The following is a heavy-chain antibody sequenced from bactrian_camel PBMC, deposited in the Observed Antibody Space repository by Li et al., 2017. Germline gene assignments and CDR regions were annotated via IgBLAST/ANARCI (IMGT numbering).Heavy chain of an antibody. V-gene: IGHV3S40*01. J-gene: IGHJ4*01. D-gene: IGHD4*01. CDR2: IYRGGDTT. Sequence: QLVESGGGLVQPGGSLKLSCAASGYMYSSNCMGWFRQAPGKGREGVAAIYRGGDTTVYADSVKGRFTISRDNAKTTVYLQMNSLKPEDTALYYCVRDYGNYDWTLGSWGQGTQVTVS. CDR3: VRDYGNYDWTLGS. CDR1: GYMYSSNC.